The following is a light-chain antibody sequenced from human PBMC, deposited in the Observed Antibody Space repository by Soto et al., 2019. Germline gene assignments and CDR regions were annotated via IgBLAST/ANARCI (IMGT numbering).Light chain of an antibody. CDR2: LNSDGSH. J-gene: IGLJ1*01. CDR1: SGHSSYA. V-gene: IGLV4-69*01. Sequence: QSVLTQSPSASASLGASVKLTCTLSSGHSSYAIAWHQQRPEKGPRYLMKLNSDGSHNKGDGIPDRFSGSSSGADRYLTISSLQSEDEADYYCQTWGTGIPYVFGTGTKLTVL. CDR3: QTWGTGIPYV.